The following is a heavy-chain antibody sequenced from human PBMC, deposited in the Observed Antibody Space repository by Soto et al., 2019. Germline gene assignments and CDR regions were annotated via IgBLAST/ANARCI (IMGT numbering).Heavy chain of an antibody. CDR2: INPYNGNT. CDR1: GYTFTSYG. D-gene: IGHD3-16*01. J-gene: IGHJ4*02. V-gene: IGHV1-18*01. Sequence: QVPLAQSGAEVKKPGASVKVSCKASGYTFTSYGITWVRQAPGQGLEWMAWINPYNGNTKYAEKFLGRVTVTTDTSTATAYMEVRSLTSDDTPVFYGARVGVGLSAPRVWPYWGQGTPVTVSS. CDR3: ARVGVGLSAPRVWPY.